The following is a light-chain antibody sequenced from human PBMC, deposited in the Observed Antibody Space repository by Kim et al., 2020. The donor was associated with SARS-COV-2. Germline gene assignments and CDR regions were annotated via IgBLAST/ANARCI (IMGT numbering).Light chain of an antibody. CDR3: QQSYSTLRT. CDR1: QSISSY. V-gene: IGKV1-39*01. Sequence: ASVGDRVTITCRASQSISSYLNWYQQKPGKAPKLLIYAASSLQSGVPSRFSGSGSGTDFTLTISSLQPEDFATYYCQQSYSTLRTFGQGTKADIK. CDR2: AAS. J-gene: IGKJ1*01.